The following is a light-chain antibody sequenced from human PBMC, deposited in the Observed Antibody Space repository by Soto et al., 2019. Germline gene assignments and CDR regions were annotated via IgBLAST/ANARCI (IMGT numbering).Light chain of an antibody. CDR3: QSYDTSVSGARV. J-gene: IGLJ3*02. CDR1: RSNIGAVYD. Sequence: QSVLTQPPSVSGAPGQRVTISCTGTRSNIGAVYDVHWYQQIPGTAPKLLIYRNHDRPSGVPDRFSGSKSGTSASLTITGLQAEDEADYYCQSYDTSVSGARVFGGGTKLTVL. V-gene: IGLV1-40*01. CDR2: RNH.